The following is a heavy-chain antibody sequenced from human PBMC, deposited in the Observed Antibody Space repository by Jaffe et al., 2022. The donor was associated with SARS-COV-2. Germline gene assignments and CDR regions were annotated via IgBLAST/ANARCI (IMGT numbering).Heavy chain of an antibody. CDR1: GGSFSGYY. D-gene: IGHD3-10*01. Sequence: QVQLQQWGAGLLKPSETLSLTCAVYGGSFSGYYWSWIRQPPGKGLEWIGEINHSGSTNYNPSLKSRVTISVDTSKNQFSLKLSSVTAADTAVYYCARGPYYYGSGSYKHWGQGTLVTVSS. J-gene: IGHJ4*02. CDR3: ARGPYYYGSGSYKH. CDR2: INHSGST. V-gene: IGHV4-34*01.